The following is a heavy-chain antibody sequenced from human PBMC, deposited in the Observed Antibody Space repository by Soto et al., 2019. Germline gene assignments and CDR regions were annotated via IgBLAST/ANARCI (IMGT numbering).Heavy chain of an antibody. CDR1: GFTFSTAW. J-gene: IGHJ4*02. D-gene: IGHD3-22*01. V-gene: IGHV3-15*07. CDR3: TGDDSNGYYYGAFDY. CDR2: IKSKVDGGTT. Sequence: GSLRLSCAASGFTFSTAWMTWVRQVPGKGLEWVGRIKSKVDGGTTDYAAPVKGRFTISRDDSESTLYLQMDSLKTEDTAVYYCTGDDSNGYYYGAFDYWGQGTLVTVSS.